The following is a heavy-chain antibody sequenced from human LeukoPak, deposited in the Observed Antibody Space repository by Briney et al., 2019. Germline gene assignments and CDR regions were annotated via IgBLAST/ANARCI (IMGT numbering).Heavy chain of an antibody. V-gene: IGHV4-4*02. Sequence: SGTLSLTCAVSGGSISSSNWWSWVRQPPGKGLEWIGEIYHSGSTNYSPSLKSRVTISVDKSKNQFSLKLSSVTAADTAVYYCARDIDSSSWYSRDYWGQGTLVTVSS. J-gene: IGHJ4*02. CDR1: GGSISSSNW. D-gene: IGHD6-13*01. CDR2: IYHSGST. CDR3: ARDIDSSSWYSRDY.